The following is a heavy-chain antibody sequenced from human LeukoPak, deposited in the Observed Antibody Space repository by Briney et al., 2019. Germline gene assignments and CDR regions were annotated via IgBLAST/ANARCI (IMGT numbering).Heavy chain of an antibody. J-gene: IGHJ6*03. Sequence: PSETLSLTCTVSAGSISSFYCSWIRQPPGKGLGWIGYIYYSGATNYNRSLKSRVTISVDTSKNQFSLKLSSVTAADTAVYYCARVPGRKGLWLGDYYYYMDDWGKGTTVTVSS. CDR3: ARVPGRKGLWLGDYYYYMDD. D-gene: IGHD5-18*01. V-gene: IGHV4-59*01. CDR2: IYYSGAT. CDR1: AGSISSFY.